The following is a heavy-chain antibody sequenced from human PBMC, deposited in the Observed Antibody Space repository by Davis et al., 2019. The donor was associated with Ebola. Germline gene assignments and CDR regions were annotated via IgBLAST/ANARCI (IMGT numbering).Heavy chain of an antibody. CDR3: ARDVYYYDSSGYYQGDAFDI. CDR1: GGSISSSSYY. V-gene: IGHV4-61*01. D-gene: IGHD3-22*01. Sequence: SETLSLTCTVSGGSISSSSYYWGWIRQPPGKGLEWIGYIYYSGSTNYNPSLKSRVTISVDTSKNQFSLKLSSVTAADTAVYYCARDVYYYDSSGYYQGDAFDIWGQGTMVTISS. CDR2: IYYSGST. J-gene: IGHJ3*02.